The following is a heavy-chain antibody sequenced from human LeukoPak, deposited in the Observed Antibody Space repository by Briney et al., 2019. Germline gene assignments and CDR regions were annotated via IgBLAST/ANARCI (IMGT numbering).Heavy chain of an antibody. CDR2: IRSKAYGGTT. CDR3: TRDLTPYYDIFTGYYPPGY. CDR1: GFTFGDYA. Sequence: GGSLRLSCTASGFTFGDYAMSWFRQAPGNGLEWVGFIRSKAYGGTTEYAASVKGRFTISRDDSKSIAYLQMNSLKTEDTAVYYCTRDLTPYYDIFTGYYPPGYWGQGTLVTASS. J-gene: IGHJ4*02. D-gene: IGHD3-9*01. V-gene: IGHV3-49*03.